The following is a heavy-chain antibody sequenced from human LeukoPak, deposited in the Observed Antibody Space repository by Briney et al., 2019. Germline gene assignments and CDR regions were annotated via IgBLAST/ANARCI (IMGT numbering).Heavy chain of an antibody. D-gene: IGHD1-26*01. CDR1: GSTFDDYA. CDR2: ISGDGGST. J-gene: IGHJ4*02. V-gene: IGHV3-43*02. Sequence: GGSLRLSCAASGSTFDDYAMHWVRQAPGKGLEWVSLISGDGGSTYYADSVKGRFTISRDNSKNSLYLQMNSLRTEDTALYYCAKDGSYLEYFDYWGQGTLVTVPS. CDR3: AKDGSYLEYFDY.